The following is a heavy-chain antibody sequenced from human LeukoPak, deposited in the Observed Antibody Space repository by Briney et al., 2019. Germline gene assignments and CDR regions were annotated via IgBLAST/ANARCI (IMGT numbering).Heavy chain of an antibody. V-gene: IGHV3-7*01. CDR1: GFTFSSYW. CDR3: ARGLRYFDWLFISRTGAFDI. J-gene: IGHJ3*02. CDR2: IKEDGSEK. D-gene: IGHD3-9*01. Sequence: GGSLRLSCGASGFTFSSYWMSWVRQAPGKGLEWVANIKEDGSEKYYVDSVKGRFTISRDNAKNLLYLQMNSLRAEDTAVYYCARGLRYFDWLFISRTGAFDIWGQGTMVTVSS.